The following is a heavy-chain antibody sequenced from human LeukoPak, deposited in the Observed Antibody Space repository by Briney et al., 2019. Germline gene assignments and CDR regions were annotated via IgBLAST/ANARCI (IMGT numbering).Heavy chain of an antibody. Sequence: ASVKVSCKASGYTITGYFVHWVRQAPGQGLEWMGWINLNSGGTNYAQKFQGRVTMTRDTSITTAYMELNSLRSDDTALYYCARASSPSGRHFDDWGLGTLVTVSS. J-gene: IGHJ4*02. CDR3: ARASSPSGRHFDD. CDR1: GYTITGYF. V-gene: IGHV1-2*02. D-gene: IGHD6-6*01. CDR2: INLNSGGT.